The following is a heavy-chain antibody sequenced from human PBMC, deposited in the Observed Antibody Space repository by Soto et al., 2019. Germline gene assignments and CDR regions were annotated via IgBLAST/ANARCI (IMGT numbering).Heavy chain of an antibody. CDR2: ISAYNGNT. J-gene: IGHJ6*02. Sequence: ASVKVSCKASGYTFTSYGISWVRQAPGQGLKWMGWISAYNGNTNYAQKLQGRVTMTTDTSTSTAYMELRSLRSDDTAVYYCARDGSASWNYPYYYYGMDVWGQGTTVTVSS. D-gene: IGHD1-7*01. V-gene: IGHV1-18*01. CDR3: ARDGSASWNYPYYYYGMDV. CDR1: GYTFTSYG.